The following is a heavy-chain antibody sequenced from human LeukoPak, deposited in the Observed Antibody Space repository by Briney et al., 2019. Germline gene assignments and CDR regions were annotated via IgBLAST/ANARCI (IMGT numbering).Heavy chain of an antibody. Sequence: ASVNVSCTASGYTFTSYGISWVRRAPGQGLEWMGWISAYNGNTNYAQKLQGRVTMTADTSTSTAYMELRSLRSDDTAVYYCARDASGYRWQQLPYYFDYWGQGTLVTVSS. D-gene: IGHD6-13*01. CDR2: ISAYNGNT. CDR1: GYTFTSYG. CDR3: ARDASGYRWQQLPYYFDY. V-gene: IGHV1-18*04. J-gene: IGHJ4*02.